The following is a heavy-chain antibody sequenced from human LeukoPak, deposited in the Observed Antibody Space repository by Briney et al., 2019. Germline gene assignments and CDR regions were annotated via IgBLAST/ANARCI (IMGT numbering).Heavy chain of an antibody. Sequence: GGSLRLSCAASGFTVSSNYMSWVRQAPGKGLVWVSVIYSGGSTYYADSVKGRFTISRDNSKSTLYLQMNSLRAEDTAVYYCARNPGYYGMDVWGQGTTVTVSS. J-gene: IGHJ6*02. CDR2: IYSGGST. V-gene: IGHV3-66*01. CDR1: GFTVSSNY. CDR3: ARNPGYYGMDV.